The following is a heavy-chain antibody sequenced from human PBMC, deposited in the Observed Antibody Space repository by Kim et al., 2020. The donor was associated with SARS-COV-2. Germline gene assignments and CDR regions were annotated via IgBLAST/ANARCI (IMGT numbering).Heavy chain of an antibody. CDR3: AKASRITISGHYSAMDV. CDR2: VSSDGSNK. Sequence: GGSLRLSCAASGYTFSSYGMHWFRQVPGVGLEWVAHVSSDGSNKYYADAVKGRFTISKDFSRKTLYLQMNNLRAGDTALYYCAKASRITISGHYSAMDV. V-gene: IGHV3-33*05. CDR1: GYTFSSYG. D-gene: IGHD3-10*01. J-gene: IGHJ6*03.